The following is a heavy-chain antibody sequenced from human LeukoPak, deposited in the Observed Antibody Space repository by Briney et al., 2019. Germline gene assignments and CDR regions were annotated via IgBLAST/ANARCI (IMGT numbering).Heavy chain of an antibody. CDR2: IYYSGST. Sequence: SETLSLTCTVSGGSISSYYWSWIRRPPGKGLEWIAYIYYSGSTTYNPSLKSRVTISLDTSKNQFSLKLSSVTAADTAVYYCARSGYCSGGSCYATGLFHYWGQGTPVTVSS. D-gene: IGHD2-15*01. V-gene: IGHV4-59*08. CDR3: ARSGYCSGGSCYATGLFHY. J-gene: IGHJ4*02. CDR1: GGSISSYY.